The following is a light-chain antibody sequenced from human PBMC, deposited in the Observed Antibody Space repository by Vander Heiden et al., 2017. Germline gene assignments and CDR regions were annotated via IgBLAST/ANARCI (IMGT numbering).Light chain of an antibody. V-gene: IGKV3-20*01. CDR2: GAS. Sequence: EIVLTQSPGTLSLSRGERATLSCRASQSVSSSYLAAYQQKPGQAPRLLIYGASSRATGIPDRFSGSGSGTDFTLTIRRLEPEDFAIYYCQQYGSSPPWTFGQGTRVEIK. CDR3: QQYGSSPPWT. CDR1: QSVSSSY. J-gene: IGKJ1*01.